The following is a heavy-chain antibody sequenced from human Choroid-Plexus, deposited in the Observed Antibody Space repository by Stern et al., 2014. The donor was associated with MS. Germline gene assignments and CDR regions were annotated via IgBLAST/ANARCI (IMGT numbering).Heavy chain of an antibody. D-gene: IGHD3-3*01. J-gene: IGHJ6*02. CDR3: ARDQRGITIFGVVTDYYYLGMDV. Sequence: QVQLVQSGAEVKKPGASVKVSCKTSGYIFTGYYIHWVRQAPGQGLEWMPWNNPTTGGTKYAQKFQGRVTMSRETSISTAYVELSSLASDDTAVYYCARDQRGITIFGVVTDYYYLGMDVWGQGTTVTVSS. CDR2: NNPTTGGT. CDR1: GYIFTGYY. V-gene: IGHV1-2*02.